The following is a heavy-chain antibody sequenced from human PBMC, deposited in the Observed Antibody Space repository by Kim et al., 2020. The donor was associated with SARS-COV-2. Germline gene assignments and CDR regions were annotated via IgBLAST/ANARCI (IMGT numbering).Heavy chain of an antibody. Sequence: SVKVSCKASGGTFSSYAISWVRQAPGQGLEWMGRIIPILGIANYAQKFQGRVTITADKSTSTAYMELSSLRSEDTAVYYFARDQDSSGYFSYFDYWGQG. CDR1: GGTFSSYA. CDR2: IIPILGIA. V-gene: IGHV1-69*04. J-gene: IGHJ4*02. CDR3: ARDQDSSGYFSYFDY. D-gene: IGHD3-22*01.